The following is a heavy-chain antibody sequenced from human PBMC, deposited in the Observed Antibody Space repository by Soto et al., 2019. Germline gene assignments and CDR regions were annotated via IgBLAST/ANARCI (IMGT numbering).Heavy chain of an antibody. CDR1: GFTFSNAW. Sequence: VGSLILSCAASGFTFSNAWMNWVRQAPGKGLEWVGRIKSKTDGGTTDYAAPVKGRFTISRDDSKNTLYLQMNSLKTEDTAVYYCTTSGSYYITYAFDIWGQGTMVTVSS. CDR3: TTSGSYYITYAFDI. J-gene: IGHJ3*02. D-gene: IGHD1-26*01. CDR2: IKSKTDGGTT. V-gene: IGHV3-15*07.